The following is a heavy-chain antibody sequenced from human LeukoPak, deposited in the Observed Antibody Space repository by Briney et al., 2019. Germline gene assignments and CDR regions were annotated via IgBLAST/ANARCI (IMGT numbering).Heavy chain of an antibody. J-gene: IGHJ4*02. CDR1: GYTFTGYY. Sequence: GASVKVSCKASGYTFTGYYMHWVRQAPGQGLEWMGWINTNSGGTKDAQKFQGRVTMTRDTSINTAYVELSRLTSEDTAVYYCARGSNDYSSSRFDYWGQGTLVTVSS. V-gene: IGHV1-2*02. D-gene: IGHD6-19*01. CDR2: INTNSGGT. CDR3: ARGSNDYSSSRFDY.